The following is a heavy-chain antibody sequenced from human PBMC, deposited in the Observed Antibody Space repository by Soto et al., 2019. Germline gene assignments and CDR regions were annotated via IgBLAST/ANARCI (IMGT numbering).Heavy chain of an antibody. J-gene: IGHJ6*02. V-gene: IGHV3-21*01. CDR1: GFTFSGYS. D-gene: IGHD2-8*01. Sequence: EVQLVESGGGLVKPGGSLRLSCVASGFTFSGYSINWVRQDPGKGLEWVSYISGPSIYIYYADSVKGRFTISRDNAKSAVYLQMNRLRAEYTAVYSCARGFRNGFNVWGQGTTVSVSS. CDR2: ISGPSIYI. CDR3: ARGFRNGFNV.